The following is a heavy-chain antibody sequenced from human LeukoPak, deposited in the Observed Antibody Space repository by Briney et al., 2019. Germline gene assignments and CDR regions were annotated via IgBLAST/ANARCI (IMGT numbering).Heavy chain of an antibody. CDR3: ARDSSSWSLVIDY. CDR1: GGTFSSYA. Sequence: SVKVSCKASGGTFSSYAISWVRQAPGQGLEWMGRIIPICGTANYAQKFQGRVTITTDESTSTAYMELSSLRSEDTAVYYCARDSSSWSLVIDYWGQGTLVTVSS. D-gene: IGHD6-13*01. CDR2: IIPICGTA. V-gene: IGHV1-69*05. J-gene: IGHJ4*02.